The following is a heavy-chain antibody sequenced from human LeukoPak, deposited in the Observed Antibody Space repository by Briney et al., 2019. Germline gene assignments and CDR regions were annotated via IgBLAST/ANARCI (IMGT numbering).Heavy chain of an antibody. CDR1: GFTFSSYS. CDR2: ISSSSYI. D-gene: IGHD3-22*01. CDR3: ASLWGYYDSSGYIFPDY. J-gene: IGHJ4*02. V-gene: IGHV3-21*01. Sequence: GGSLRLSCAASGFTFSSYSMNWVRQAPGKGLEWVSSISSSSYIYYADSVKGRFTISRDNSKNTLYLQMNRLTAEDTAVYYCASLWGYYDSSGYIFPDYWGQGTLVTVSS.